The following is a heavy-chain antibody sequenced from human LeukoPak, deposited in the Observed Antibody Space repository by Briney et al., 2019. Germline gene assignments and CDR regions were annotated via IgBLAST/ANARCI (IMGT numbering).Heavy chain of an antibody. CDR3: ARAPGIAAAGYNWFDP. Sequence: SETLSLTCTVPGGSISSGGYYWSWIRQHPGKGLEWIGYIYYSGSTYYNPSLKSRVTISVDTSKNQFSLKLSSVTAADTAVYYCARAPGIAAAGYNWFDPWGQGTLVTVSS. CDR2: IYYSGST. CDR1: GGSISSGGYY. J-gene: IGHJ5*02. D-gene: IGHD6-13*01. V-gene: IGHV4-31*03.